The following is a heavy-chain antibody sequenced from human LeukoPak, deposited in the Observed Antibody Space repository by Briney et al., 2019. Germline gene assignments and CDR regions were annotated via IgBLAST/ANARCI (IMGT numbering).Heavy chain of an antibody. J-gene: IGHJ4*02. CDR1: GYIFYSYG. CDR2: ISAFNGNT. D-gene: IGHD1-26*01. Sequence: ASVKVSCKASGYIFYSYGISWVRQAPGQGLEWMGWISAFNGNTNYAQKFQGRVTMTTGTSTNTAYMELRSLSSDDTAAYFCARDPVGANGVFDYWGQGTLVTVSS. CDR3: ARDPVGANGVFDY. V-gene: IGHV1-18*01.